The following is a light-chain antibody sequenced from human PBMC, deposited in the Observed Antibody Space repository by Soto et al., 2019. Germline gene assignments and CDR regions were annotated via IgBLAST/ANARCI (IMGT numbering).Light chain of an antibody. CDR1: SSNIGSNT. CDR2: SNN. Sequence: QSVLTQPPSASGPPGQRVTLSCSGSSSNIGSNTVNWYQQLPGTAPKLLIYSNNQRPSGVPDRFSGSKSGTSASLAISGLQSEDEADYYCAAWDDSLNGVVFGGGTKLTVL. V-gene: IGLV1-44*01. CDR3: AAWDDSLNGVV. J-gene: IGLJ2*01.